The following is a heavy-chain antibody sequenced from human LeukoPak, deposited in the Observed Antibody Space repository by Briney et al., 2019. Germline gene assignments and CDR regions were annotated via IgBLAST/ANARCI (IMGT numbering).Heavy chain of an antibody. J-gene: IGHJ4*02. CDR2: ISRSGST. CDR3: ARWNYNSSGYLDY. Sequence: PSETLSLTCTVSGYSISSGYYWVWIRQPPGKGLEWIGSISRSGSTYYNPSLKSRVTISVDTSKNHFSLNLTSVTAADTAVYYCARWNYNSSGYLDYWGQGPLVTVSS. V-gene: IGHV4-38-2*02. CDR1: GYSISSGYY. D-gene: IGHD3-22*01.